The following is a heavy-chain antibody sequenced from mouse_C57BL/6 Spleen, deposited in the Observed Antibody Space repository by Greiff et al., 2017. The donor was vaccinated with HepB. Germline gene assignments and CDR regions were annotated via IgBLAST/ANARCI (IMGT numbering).Heavy chain of an antibody. CDR3: ARIEKLRLRDYYAMDY. Sequence: QVTLKESGPGILQPSQTLSLTCSFSGFSLSTFGMGVGWIRQPSGKGLVWLAHIWWDDDKYYNPALKSRLTISKDTSKNQVFLKIANVDTADTATYYCARIEKLRLRDYYAMDYWGQGTSVTVSS. J-gene: IGHJ4*01. CDR1: GFSLSTFGMG. D-gene: IGHD3-2*02. V-gene: IGHV8-8*01. CDR2: IWWDDDK.